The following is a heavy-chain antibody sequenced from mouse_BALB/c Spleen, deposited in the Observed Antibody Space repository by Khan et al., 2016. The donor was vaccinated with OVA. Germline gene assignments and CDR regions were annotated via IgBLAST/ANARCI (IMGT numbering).Heavy chain of an antibody. D-gene: IGHD2-14*01. V-gene: IGHV2-6-4*01. CDR3: ARAYYRYDGYYAMDY. Sequence: QVQLKESGPGLVAPSQSLSSTCTVSGFSLSRYDIHWVRQPPGKGLEWLGVIWGGGGTDYNSTLKSRLSISKDNSKSQAFLKMNSLQTDDTAMYYGARAYYRYDGYYAMDYWGQGTSVTVSS. CDR2: IWGGGGT. J-gene: IGHJ4*01. CDR1: GFSLSRYD.